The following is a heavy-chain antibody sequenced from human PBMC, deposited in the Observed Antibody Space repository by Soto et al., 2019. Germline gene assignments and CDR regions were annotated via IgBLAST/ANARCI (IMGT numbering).Heavy chain of an antibody. D-gene: IGHD1-26*01. V-gene: IGHV1-69*01. CDR3: ATSGSYYLNTCDY. Sequence: QVQLVQSGAEVKKPGSSVKVSCKASGGTFSSYAISWVRQAPGQGLEWMGGIIPIFGTANYAQKFEGRVTITADESTSRAYMELSSLRSEDTAVYYCATSGSYYLNTCDYWGRGTLVTVSS. CDR1: GGTFSSYA. CDR2: IIPIFGTA. J-gene: IGHJ4*02.